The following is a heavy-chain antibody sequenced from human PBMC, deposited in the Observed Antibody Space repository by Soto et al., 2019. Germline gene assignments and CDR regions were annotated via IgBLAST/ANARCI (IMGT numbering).Heavy chain of an antibody. V-gene: IGHV3-23*01. Sequence: PGGSLRLSCAASGFTFSSYAMSWVRQAPGKGLEWVSAISGSGGSTYYADSVKGRFTISRDNSKNTLYLQMNSLRAEDTAVYYCAKDQRGPGVFGVVTANWGQGTMVTVSS. CDR1: GFTFSSYA. D-gene: IGHD3-3*01. CDR3: AKDQRGPGVFGVVTAN. CDR2: ISGSGGST. J-gene: IGHJ3*01.